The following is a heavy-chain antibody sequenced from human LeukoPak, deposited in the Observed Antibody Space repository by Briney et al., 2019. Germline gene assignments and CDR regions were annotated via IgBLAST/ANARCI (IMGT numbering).Heavy chain of an antibody. D-gene: IGHD6-6*01. CDR3: ARHSAYSSSSYFDY. J-gene: IGHJ4*02. CDR1: GGSVSNYY. Sequence: SETLSLTCSVSGGSVSNYYWSWIGQPPGKGLEWIGYVYYTGSTNYNPSLKSRVTMFEDKSKNQFSLRLYSVTVADTAVYYCARHSAYSSSSYFDYWGQGSLVTVSS. CDR2: VYYTGST. V-gene: IGHV4-59*08.